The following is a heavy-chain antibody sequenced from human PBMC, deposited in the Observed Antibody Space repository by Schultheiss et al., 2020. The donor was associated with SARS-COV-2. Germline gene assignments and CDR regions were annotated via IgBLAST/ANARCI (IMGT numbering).Heavy chain of an antibody. CDR3: ARGEGEYSSSWYLYDYYGMDV. V-gene: IGHV3-30*03. CDR1: GFTFSSYG. Sequence: GSLRLSCAASGFTFSSYGMHWVRQAPGKGLEWVAVISYDGSNKYYADSVKGRFTISRDNSKNTLYLQMNSLRAEDTAVYYCARGEGEYSSSWYLYDYYGMDVWGQGTTVTVSS. CDR2: ISYDGSNK. D-gene: IGHD6-13*01. J-gene: IGHJ6*02.